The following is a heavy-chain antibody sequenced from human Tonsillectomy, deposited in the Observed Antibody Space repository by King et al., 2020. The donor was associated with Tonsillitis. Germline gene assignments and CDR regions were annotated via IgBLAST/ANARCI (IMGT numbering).Heavy chain of an antibody. D-gene: IGHD6-19*01. Sequence: QLQESGPGLVKPSETLSLTCTVSGGSISSSSYYWGWIRQPPGKGLEWIGSIYYSGSTYYNPSRKSRVTISVDTSKNQFSLKLSSVTAADTAVYYCARHGIIAVAGTGYYYYGMDVWGQGTTVSVSS. V-gene: IGHV4-39*07. CDR2: IYYSGST. CDR3: ARHGIIAVAGTGYYYYGMDV. J-gene: IGHJ6*02. CDR1: GGSISSSSYY.